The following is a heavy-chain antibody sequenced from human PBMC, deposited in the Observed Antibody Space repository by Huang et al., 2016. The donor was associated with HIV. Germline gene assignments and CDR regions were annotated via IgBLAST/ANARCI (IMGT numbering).Heavy chain of an antibody. Sequence: QVQLVESGGGVVQPGRSLRLSCVASGFSFSNYAVHWVRLAPSKGLEGVAVRSYDGTRKYYADSVKGRFTVSRDNSKNTAYVQMNNPRGGDTAVYYCARAPEFGNYEFDQWGLGTLVTVSS. V-gene: IGHV3-30-3*01. D-gene: IGHD4-4*01. J-gene: IGHJ4*02. CDR2: RSYDGTRK. CDR3: ARAPEFGNYEFDQ. CDR1: GFSFSNYA.